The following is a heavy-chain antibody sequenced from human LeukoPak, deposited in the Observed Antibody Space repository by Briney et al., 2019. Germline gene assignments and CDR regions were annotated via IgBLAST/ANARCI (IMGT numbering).Heavy chain of an antibody. CDR2: IYSGGST. D-gene: IGHD3-9*01. Sequence: GGSLRLSCAASGFTFSSYWMSWVRQAPGKGLEWVSVIYSGGSTYYADSVKGRFTISRDNSKNTLYLQMSSLRAEDTAVYYCARVDILTGYSIDYWGQGTLVAVSS. V-gene: IGHV3-53*01. CDR1: GFTFSSYW. CDR3: ARVDILTGYSIDY. J-gene: IGHJ4*02.